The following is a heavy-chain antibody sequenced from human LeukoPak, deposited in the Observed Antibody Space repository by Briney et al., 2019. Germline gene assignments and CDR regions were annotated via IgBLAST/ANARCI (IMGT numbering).Heavy chain of an antibody. Sequence: GGSLRLSCAASGFTFSTYAVSWVRQAPGKGLEWVSANSGSGDATYYADSVKGRFTISRNKSKYTLHLQMNSLRVEDTALYYCAKSQEDDSNGYHYSDFDYWGQGTLVTVSS. V-gene: IGHV3-23*01. CDR1: GFTFSTYA. CDR2: NSGSGDAT. J-gene: IGHJ4*02. CDR3: AKSQEDDSNGYHYSDFDY. D-gene: IGHD3-22*01.